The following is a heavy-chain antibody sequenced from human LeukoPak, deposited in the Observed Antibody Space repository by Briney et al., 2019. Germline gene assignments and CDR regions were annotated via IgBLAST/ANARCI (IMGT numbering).Heavy chain of an antibody. Sequence: SETLSLTCTVSGGSISSYYWSWIRQPPGKGLEWIGYIYYSGSTNYNPSLKSRVTISVDTSKNQFSLKLSSVTAADTAVYYCARAADRQWLVPFDYWGQGTLVTASS. CDR3: ARAADRQWLVPFDY. V-gene: IGHV4-59*01. J-gene: IGHJ4*02. CDR2: IYYSGST. CDR1: GGSISSYY. D-gene: IGHD6-19*01.